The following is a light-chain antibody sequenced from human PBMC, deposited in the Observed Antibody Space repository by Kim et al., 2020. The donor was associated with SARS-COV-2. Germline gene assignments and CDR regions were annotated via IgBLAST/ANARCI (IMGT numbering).Light chain of an antibody. CDR2: NGS. Sequence: PGERATLSCRVSQSVSSNYLAWYQQKLGQAPRLLIYNGSSRATGIPDRFSGSGSGTDFTLTISRLEPEDCAVYYCQHYGTSPPLYTFGPGTKLEI. J-gene: IGKJ2*01. CDR1: QSVSSNY. V-gene: IGKV3-20*01. CDR3: QHYGTSPPLYT.